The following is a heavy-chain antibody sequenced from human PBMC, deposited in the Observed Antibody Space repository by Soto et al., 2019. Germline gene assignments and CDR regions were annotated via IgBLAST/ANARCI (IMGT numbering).Heavy chain of an antibody. CDR2: ISAYNGNT. J-gene: IGHJ6*02. D-gene: IGHD3-10*01. CDR3: ARDFWFGESWAYYGMDV. CDR1: GYTFTSYG. V-gene: IGHV1-18*01. Sequence: ASVKVSCKASGYTFTSYGISWVRQAPGQGLEWMGWISAYNGNTNYAQKLQGRVTMTTDTSTSTAYMELRSLRSDDTAVYYCARDFWFGESWAYYGMDVWAQGNTVTVSS.